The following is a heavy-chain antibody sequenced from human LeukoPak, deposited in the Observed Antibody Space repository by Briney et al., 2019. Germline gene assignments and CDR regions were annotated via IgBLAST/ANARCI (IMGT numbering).Heavy chain of an antibody. CDR3: AKPICSGGSCYSPPEYLQH. D-gene: IGHD2-15*01. J-gene: IGHJ1*01. Sequence: PGGTLRLSCAASGFTFSSYGMSWVRQAPGKGLEWVSAISGSGGNTYYADSVKGRFTISRDNSKNTLYLQMNSLRAEDTAVYYCAKPICSGGSCYSPPEYLQHWGQGTLVTVSS. V-gene: IGHV3-23*01. CDR2: ISGSGGNT. CDR1: GFTFSSYG.